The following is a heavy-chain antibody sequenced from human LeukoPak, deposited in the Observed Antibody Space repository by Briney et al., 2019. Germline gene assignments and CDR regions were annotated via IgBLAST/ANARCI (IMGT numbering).Heavy chain of an antibody. CDR1: GFTLSRYS. J-gene: IGHJ4*02. V-gene: IGHV3-21*01. D-gene: IGHD4-17*01. CDR2: ISSSSSYI. CDR3: ARIDYGEVRYPAPAGY. Sequence: GGSLRLSCAAPGFTLSRYSVNWVRQAPGKGLEWVSSISSSSSYIYYADSVKGRFTISRDNAKNSLYLQMNSLRAEDTAVYYCARIDYGEVRYPAPAGYWGQGTLVTVSS.